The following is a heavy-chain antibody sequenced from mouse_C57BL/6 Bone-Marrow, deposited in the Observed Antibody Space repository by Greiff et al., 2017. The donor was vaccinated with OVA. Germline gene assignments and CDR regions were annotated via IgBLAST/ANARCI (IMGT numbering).Heavy chain of an antibody. Sequence: QVQLKQPGTELVKPGASVKLSCKASGYTFTSYWMHWVKQRPGQGLEWIGNINPSNGGTNYNEKFKSKATLTVDKSSSTAYMQLSSLTSEDSAVYYCARYSSSYGGYYFDYWGQGTTLTVSS. V-gene: IGHV1-53*01. J-gene: IGHJ2*01. CDR1: GYTFTSYW. CDR3: ARYSSSYGGYYFDY. CDR2: INPSNGGT. D-gene: IGHD1-1*01.